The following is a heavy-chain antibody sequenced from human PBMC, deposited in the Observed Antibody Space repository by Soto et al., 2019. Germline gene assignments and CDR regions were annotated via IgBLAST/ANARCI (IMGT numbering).Heavy chain of an antibody. CDR2: IYWDDDK. V-gene: IGHV2-5*02. CDR3: AHRLEIAVTGTLDY. CDR1: GFSLTTSGVG. D-gene: IGHD1-1*01. Sequence: QITLKESGPTLVKPTQTLTLTCTFSGFSLTTSGVGVGWIRPPPGKALEWLALIYWDDDKRYSPSLKSRLTITKDTSKNQVVLTMTNMDPVDTATYYCAHRLEIAVTGTLDYWGQGTLVTVSS. J-gene: IGHJ4*02.